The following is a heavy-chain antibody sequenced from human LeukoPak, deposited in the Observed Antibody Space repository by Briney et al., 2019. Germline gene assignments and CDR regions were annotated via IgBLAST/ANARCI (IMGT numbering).Heavy chain of an antibody. J-gene: IGHJ4*02. D-gene: IGHD2-2*01. CDR2: INHSGST. Sequence: PSETLSLTCAVYGGSFSGYYWSWIRQPPGKGLKWIGEINHSGSTNYNPSLKSRVTISVDTSKNQFSLKLSSVTAADTAVYYCARGLNGGVVVPAARGYYFDYWGQGTLVTVSS. CDR3: ARGLNGGVVVPAARGYYFDY. V-gene: IGHV4-34*01. CDR1: GGSFSGYY.